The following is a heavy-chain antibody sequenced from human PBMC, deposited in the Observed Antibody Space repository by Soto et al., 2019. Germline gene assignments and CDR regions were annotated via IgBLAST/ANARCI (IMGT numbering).Heavy chain of an antibody. CDR3: ARGFRNWNYSH. D-gene: IGHD1-7*01. CDR2: INHSGST. Sequence: PSETLSLTCAVYGGSFSGYYWSWIRQPPGKGLEWIGEINHSGSTNYNPSLKSRVTISVDTSKNQFPLKLSSVTAADTAVYYCARGFRNWNYSHWGQGTLVTVSS. CDR1: GGSFSGYY. V-gene: IGHV4-34*01. J-gene: IGHJ4*02.